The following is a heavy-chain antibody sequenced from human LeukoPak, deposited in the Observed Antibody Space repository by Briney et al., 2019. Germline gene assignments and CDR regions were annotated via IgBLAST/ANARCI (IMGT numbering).Heavy chain of an antibody. CDR2: IRYDGSNK. V-gene: IGHV3-30*02. D-gene: IGHD3-9*01. CDR3: AKERTGLFVDWLFYD. Sequence: AGGSLRLSCAASGFTFSSYGMHWVRQAPGKGLEWVAFIRYDGSNKYYADSVRGRFTISRDNSKNTLYLQMNSLRAEDTAVYYCAKERTGLFVDWLFYDWGQGTLVTVSS. CDR1: GFTFSSYG. J-gene: IGHJ4*02.